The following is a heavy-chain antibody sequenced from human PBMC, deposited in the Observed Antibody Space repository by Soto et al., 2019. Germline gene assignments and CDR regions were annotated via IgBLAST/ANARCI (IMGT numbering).Heavy chain of an antibody. CDR1: GGTFSSYA. Sequence: SVEVSCKASGGTFSSYAISWVRQAPGQGLEWMGGIIPIFGTANYAQKFQGRVTITADESTSTAYMELSSLRSEDTAVYYCAREVSRGAPGTLHYYYYGMDVWGQGTTVTVSS. D-gene: IGHD6-13*01. V-gene: IGHV1-69*13. J-gene: IGHJ6*02. CDR3: AREVSRGAPGTLHYYYYGMDV. CDR2: IIPIFGTA.